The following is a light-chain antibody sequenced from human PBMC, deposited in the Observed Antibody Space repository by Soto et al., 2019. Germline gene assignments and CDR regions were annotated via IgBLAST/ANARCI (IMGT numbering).Light chain of an antibody. CDR1: QSISIW. J-gene: IGKJ1*01. CDR3: QHYYGSST. V-gene: IGKV1-5*03. Sequence: DIQMTQSPSTLSASVGDTVTITCRASQSISIWLAWYQQKPGKAPKLLIYKASTLESGVPSRFSGSGSGTEFTLTISSLQPDDFATYYCQHYYGSSTFGQGTKVDIK. CDR2: KAS.